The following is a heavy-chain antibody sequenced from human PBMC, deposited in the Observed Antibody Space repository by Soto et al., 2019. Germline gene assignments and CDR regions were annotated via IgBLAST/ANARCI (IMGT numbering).Heavy chain of an antibody. V-gene: IGHV4-4*07. CDR1: GGSIINYY. D-gene: IGHD6-13*01. CDR3: ARQTTYSSSWFDY. Sequence: PSETLSLTCTVSGGSIINYYRTWIRQPAGKGLEWVGRIYSSGSTSYNPSLKSRLTMSVDTSKNQFSLKLTSVTAADTALYYCARQTTYSSSWFDYWGHGTLVTVSS. CDR2: IYSSGST. J-gene: IGHJ5*01.